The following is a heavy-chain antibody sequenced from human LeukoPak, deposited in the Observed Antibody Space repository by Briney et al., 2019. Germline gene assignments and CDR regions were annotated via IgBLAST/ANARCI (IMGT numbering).Heavy chain of an antibody. Sequence: GGSLRLSCAASGFTVRSNYMSWVRQAPGKGLEWVSEIYSDGSTYYAASVKGRFSISRDNSKKTAYLQMNSLRAEDTVVYYCARELREHGVFDIWGQGTMVTVSS. CDR1: GFTVRSNY. J-gene: IGHJ3*02. CDR2: IYSDGST. V-gene: IGHV3-53*01. D-gene: IGHD1-26*01. CDR3: ARELREHGVFDI.